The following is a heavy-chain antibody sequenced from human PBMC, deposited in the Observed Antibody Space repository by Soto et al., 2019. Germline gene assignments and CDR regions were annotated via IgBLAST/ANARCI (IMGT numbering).Heavy chain of an antibody. V-gene: IGHV4-59*08. Sequence: SETLSLTCTVSGGSFSSYFWHWIRQPPGKGLDWIAYIYYTGSTNYNPSLKSRVTISIDTSKNQFSLKLSSVTAADTAVYYCGRGRAVAGHYYFDYWGQGALVTVSS. CDR3: GRGRAVAGHYYFDY. J-gene: IGHJ4*02. CDR1: GGSFSSYF. CDR2: IYYTGST. D-gene: IGHD6-19*01.